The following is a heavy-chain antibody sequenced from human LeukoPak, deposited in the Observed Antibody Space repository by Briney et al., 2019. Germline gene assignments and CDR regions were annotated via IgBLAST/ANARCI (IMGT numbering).Heavy chain of an antibody. D-gene: IGHD2-15*01. CDR3: ARVRRYCSGGNCYPYYFDY. Sequence: PSQTLSLTCAVSGGSISSGGYSWSWIRQPPGKGLEWIGYIYHSGSTYYSPSLKSRVTISVDRSKNQFSLKLSSVTAADTAVYYCARVRRYCSGGNCYPYYFDYWGQGTQVTVSS. CDR1: GGSISSGGYS. V-gene: IGHV4-30-2*01. CDR2: IYHSGST. J-gene: IGHJ4*02.